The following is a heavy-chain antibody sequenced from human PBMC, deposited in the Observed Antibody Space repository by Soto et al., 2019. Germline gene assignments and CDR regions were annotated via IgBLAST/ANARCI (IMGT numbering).Heavy chain of an antibody. J-gene: IGHJ4*02. Sequence: QVLLQESGPGLVKPSGTLSLTCAVSGDSISSSFWWSWVRQPPGKGLEWIGEIYHTESTVYNPSLKSRVTISLDKSKNQFSLNLDSVTAADTAVYYCARYDFGTFDYWGRGTLVTVSS. CDR2: IYHTEST. D-gene: IGHD4-17*01. CDR3: ARYDFGTFDY. V-gene: IGHV4-4*02. CDR1: GDSISSSFW.